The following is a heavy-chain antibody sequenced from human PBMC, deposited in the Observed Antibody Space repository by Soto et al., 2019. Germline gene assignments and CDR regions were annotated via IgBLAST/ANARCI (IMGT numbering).Heavy chain of an antibody. D-gene: IGHD1-26*01. CDR1: GFTFSSFG. CDR3: AKDLYGRYGGHSRPRAFAY. J-gene: IGHJ4*02. Sequence: GGSLRLSCAASGFTFSSFGMHWVRQAPGKGLEWVAVISYDGSNKYYADSVKGRFTISRDNSKNTLYLQMNSLRAEDTAVYYCAKDLYGRYGGHSRPRAFAYWGQGTLATVSS. V-gene: IGHV3-30*18. CDR2: ISYDGSNK.